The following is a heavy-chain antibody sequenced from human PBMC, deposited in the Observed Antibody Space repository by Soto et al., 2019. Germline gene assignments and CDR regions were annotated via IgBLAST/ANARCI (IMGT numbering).Heavy chain of an antibody. CDR2: ISSSSSTI. V-gene: IGHV3-48*04. CDR1: RFTFKSYS. Sequence: HPGGSPRLSCAASRFTFKSYSMNWVRQAPGKGLEWVSYISSSSSTIYYADSVKGRFTISRDNAKNSLYLQMNSLRAEDTAVYYCAREGYGDDDAFDIWGQGTMVTV. CDR3: AREGYGDDDAFDI. J-gene: IGHJ3*02. D-gene: IGHD4-17*01.